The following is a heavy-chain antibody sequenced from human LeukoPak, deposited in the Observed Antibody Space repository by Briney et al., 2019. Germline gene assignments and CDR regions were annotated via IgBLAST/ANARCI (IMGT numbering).Heavy chain of an antibody. CDR3: ARDQVGYCSGGSCYGYYYYGMDV. D-gene: IGHD2-15*01. V-gene: IGHV3-48*04. CDR1: GFTFSSYG. Sequence: AGGSLRLSCAASGFTFSSYGMHWIGQAPGKGLEWVSYISSSGSTIYYADSVKGRFTISRDNAKNSLYLQMNSLRVEDTAVYYCARDQVGYCSGGSCYGYYYYGMDVWGQGTTVTVSS. CDR2: ISSSGSTI. J-gene: IGHJ6*02.